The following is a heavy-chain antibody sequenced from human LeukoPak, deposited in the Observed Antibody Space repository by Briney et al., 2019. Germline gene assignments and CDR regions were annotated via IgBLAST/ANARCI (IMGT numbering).Heavy chain of an antibody. Sequence: PGGSLRLSCAASGFTFSRYAMSWVRQAPGKGLEWVSAISGSGGMTYYPDSGKGRFTISRDNSKNTLYLQMNSLRAEDTAVYYCAKNPGRITIFGVVKSQYYFDYWGQGTLVTVSS. CDR2: ISGSGGMT. J-gene: IGHJ4*02. CDR1: GFTFSRYA. CDR3: AKNPGRITIFGVVKSQYYFDY. V-gene: IGHV3-23*01. D-gene: IGHD3-3*01.